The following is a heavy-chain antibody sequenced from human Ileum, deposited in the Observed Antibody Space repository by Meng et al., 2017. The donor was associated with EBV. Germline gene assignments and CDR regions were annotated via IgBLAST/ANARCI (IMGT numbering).Heavy chain of an antibody. J-gene: IGHJ4*02. V-gene: IGHV4-28*01. CDR1: GYSISSTNG. Sequence: QVQLQEAGPGLVKPSDPLSLTCAVSGYSISSTNGWGWIRQPPGKGLEWIGYIYYSGSTSYNPSLKSRVTMSVDTSKNQFSLNLNSVTAVDTAVYYCARNVPGTSAYYDWGQGTLVTVSS. CDR3: ARNVPGTSAYYD. CDR2: IYYSGST. D-gene: IGHD3-22*01.